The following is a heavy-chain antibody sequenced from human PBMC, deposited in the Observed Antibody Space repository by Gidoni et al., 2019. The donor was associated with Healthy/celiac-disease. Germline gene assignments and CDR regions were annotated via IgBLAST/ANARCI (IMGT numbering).Heavy chain of an antibody. J-gene: IGHJ6*02. CDR1: GGTFSSYA. CDR3: ARNIVVVPAAPYGYYGMDV. V-gene: IGHV1-69*01. CDR2: IIPIFGTA. D-gene: IGHD2-2*01. Sequence: QVQLVQSGAEVKKPGSSVKVSCKASGGTFSSYAISWVRQAPGQGLEWMGGIIPIFGTANYAQKFQGRVTITADESTSTAYMELSSLRSEDTAVYYCARNIVVVPAAPYGYYGMDVWGQGTTVTVSS.